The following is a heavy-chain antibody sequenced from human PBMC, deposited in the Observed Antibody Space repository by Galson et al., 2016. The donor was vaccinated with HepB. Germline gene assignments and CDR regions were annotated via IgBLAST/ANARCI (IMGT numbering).Heavy chain of an antibody. V-gene: IGHV1-2*06. Sequence: SVKVSCKASGYTFTGFYLHWVRQAPGQGLEWMGLINPNNGDANYPQKFQGRVTMTGDTSISTVYMEVSRLRFDDTAVYYCARGRYCSGCTCHNIDYWGQGTLVTVSS. CDR2: INPNNGDA. CDR1: GYTFTGFY. J-gene: IGHJ4*02. CDR3: ARGRYCSGCTCHNIDY. D-gene: IGHD2-15*01.